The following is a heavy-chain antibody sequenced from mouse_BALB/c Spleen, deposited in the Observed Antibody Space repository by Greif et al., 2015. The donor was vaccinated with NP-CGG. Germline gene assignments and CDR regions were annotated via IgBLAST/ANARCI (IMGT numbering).Heavy chain of an antibody. CDR2: IHPNSGNT. V-gene: IGHV1S130*01. J-gene: IGHJ2*01. CDR3: ALGRYYFDY. D-gene: IGHD4-1*01. Sequence: VKLQQSGSVLVRPGASVKLSCKASGYTFTSSWMHWAKQRPGQSLEWIGEIHPNSGNTNYNEKFKGKATLTVDTSSSTAFVDLSRLTSEDSAVYYCALGRYYFDYWGQGTTLTVSS. CDR1: GYTFTSSW.